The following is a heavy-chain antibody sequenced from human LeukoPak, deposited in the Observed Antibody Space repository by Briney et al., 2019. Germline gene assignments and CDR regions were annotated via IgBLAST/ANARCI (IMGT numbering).Heavy chain of an antibody. V-gene: IGHV4-59*04. CDR2: IYYSGYT. CDR1: GGSISSYY. Sequence: PSETLSLTCTVSGGSISSYYWSWIRQPTGKGLEWIGSIYYSGYTYYNPSLKSRLTMSVDTSTNQFSLRLTSVTAADTAVYYCARHDYDSSGYRRDYYFDYWSQGTLVTVSS. J-gene: IGHJ4*02. CDR3: ARHDYDSSGYRRDYYFDY. D-gene: IGHD3-22*01.